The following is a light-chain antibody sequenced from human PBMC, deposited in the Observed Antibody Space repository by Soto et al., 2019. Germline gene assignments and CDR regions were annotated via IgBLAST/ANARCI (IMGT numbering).Light chain of an antibody. J-gene: IGLJ1*01. V-gene: IGLV1-40*01. CDR1: SSNIGAGYD. CDR2: ANI. Sequence: QLVLTQPPSVSGAPGQRVTISCTGSSSNIGAGYDVHWYQQLPGTAPKLLIYANINRPSGVPDRFSGSKSGTLASLATTGLQAEDEADYFCQSYDISLSGSVFGSGTKLTVL. CDR3: QSYDISLSGSV.